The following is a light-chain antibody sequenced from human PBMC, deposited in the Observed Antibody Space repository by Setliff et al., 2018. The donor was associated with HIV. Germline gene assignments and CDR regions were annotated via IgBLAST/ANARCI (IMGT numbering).Light chain of an antibody. CDR2: EVN. V-gene: IGLV2-14*01. J-gene: IGLJ1*01. CDR3: SSYRGGSTLFV. Sequence: QSVLTQPASVSGSPGQSITISCSGTRSDVGAYNYVSWYQQHPGKAPKLVIYEVNNRPSGVSNRFSGSKSGNTASLTISGLQAEDEADYFCSSYRGGSTLFVLGPGTKVTVL. CDR1: RSDVGAYNY.